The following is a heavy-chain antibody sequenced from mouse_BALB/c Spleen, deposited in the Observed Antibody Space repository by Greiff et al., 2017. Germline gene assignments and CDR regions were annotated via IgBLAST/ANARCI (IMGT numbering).Heavy chain of an antibody. J-gene: IGHJ4*01. D-gene: IGHD2-12*01. CDR2: INSNGGST. CDR3: AFTTGYAMDY. Sequence: EVNLVESGGGLVQPGGSLKLSCAASGFTFSSYGMSWVRQTPDKRLELVATINSNGGSTYYPDSVKGRFTISRDNAKNTLYLQMSSLKSEDTAMYYCAFTTGYAMDYWGQGTSVTVSS. V-gene: IGHV5-6-3*01. CDR1: GFTFSSYG.